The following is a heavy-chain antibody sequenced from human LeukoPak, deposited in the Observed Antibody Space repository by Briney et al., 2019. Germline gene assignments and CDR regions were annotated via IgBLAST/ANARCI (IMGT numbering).Heavy chain of an antibody. Sequence: ASVTVSCKASGYTFTSYYMHWVRQAPGQGLEWMGIINPSGGSTTYAQKFQGRVTMTRDTSTSTVYMELSSLRSEDTAVYYCARKLFTGAGFDPWGQGTLVTVSS. D-gene: IGHD3-9*01. V-gene: IGHV1-46*01. J-gene: IGHJ5*02. CDR1: GYTFTSYY. CDR2: INPSGGST. CDR3: ARKLFTGAGFDP.